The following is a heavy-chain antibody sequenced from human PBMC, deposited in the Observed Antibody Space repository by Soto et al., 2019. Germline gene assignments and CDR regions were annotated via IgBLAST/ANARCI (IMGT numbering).Heavy chain of an antibody. CDR2: IWYDGSNK. CDR3: ARDYYDSSGFTLDY. CDR1: GFTFSSYG. V-gene: IGHV3-33*01. Sequence: GGSLRLSCAASGFTFSSYGMHWVRQAPGKGLEWVAVIWYDGSNKYYADSVKGRFTISRDNSKNTLYLQMNSLRAEDTAVYYCARDYYDSSGFTLDYWGQGTLVTVSS. J-gene: IGHJ4*02. D-gene: IGHD3-22*01.